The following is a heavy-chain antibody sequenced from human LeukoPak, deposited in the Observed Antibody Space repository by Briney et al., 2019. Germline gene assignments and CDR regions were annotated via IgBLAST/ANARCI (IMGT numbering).Heavy chain of an antibody. CDR2: IYYSGST. J-gene: IGHJ4*02. D-gene: IGHD5-24*01. CDR3: ARLPRPRDNYFDY. CDR1: GGSTSSSSYY. V-gene: IGHV4-39*01. Sequence: SETLSLTCTVSGGSTSSSSYYWGWIRQPPGKGLEWIGSIYYSGSTYYNPSLKSRVTISVDTSKNQFSLKLSSVTAADTAVYYCARLPRPRDNYFDYWGQGTLVTVSS.